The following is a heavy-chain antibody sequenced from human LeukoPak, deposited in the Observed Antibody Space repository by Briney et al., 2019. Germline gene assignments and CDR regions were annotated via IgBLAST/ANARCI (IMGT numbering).Heavy chain of an antibody. V-gene: IGHV3-15*01. CDR1: GFTFNNTW. D-gene: IGHD3-22*01. J-gene: IGHJ3*02. CDR2: IKSKGDGGTT. CDR3: AKSPHYYDSSATAAFDI. Sequence: PGGSLRLSCATSGFTFNNTWMNWVRQAPGKGLEWVGRIKSKGDGGTTDYAAPVKGRFTISRDDSKNTLYLQMNSLRAEDTAVYYCAKSPHYYDSSATAAFDIWGQGTMVTVSS.